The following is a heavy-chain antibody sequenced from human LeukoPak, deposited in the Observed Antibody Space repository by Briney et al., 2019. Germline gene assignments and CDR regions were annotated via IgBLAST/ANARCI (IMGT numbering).Heavy chain of an antibody. CDR2: IRSKHYGGAI. Sequence: GGSLRLSCAASGFTFRSYAMTWVRQAPGKGLEWVGFIRSKHYGGAIEYAASVKGRFTISRDDSKSTAYLQMNSLKSEDTVVYYCSRDQLGGDPNDYYYYYMDVWGKGTTVTVSS. V-gene: IGHV3-49*04. CDR3: SRDQLGGDPNDYYYYYMDV. J-gene: IGHJ6*03. D-gene: IGHD4-17*01. CDR1: GFTFRSYA.